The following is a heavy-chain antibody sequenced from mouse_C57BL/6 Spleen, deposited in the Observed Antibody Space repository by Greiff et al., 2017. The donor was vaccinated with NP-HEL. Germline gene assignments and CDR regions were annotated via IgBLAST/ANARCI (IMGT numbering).Heavy chain of an antibody. D-gene: IGHD1-1*01. CDR2: IWSGGST. J-gene: IGHJ1*03. Sequence: VQLQQSGPGLVQPSQSLSITCTVSGFSLTSYGVHWVRQPPGKGLEWLGVIWSGGSTDYNAAFISRLSISKDNSKSQVFFKMNSLQADDTAIYYCAKPHYYGSSYFSYWYFDVWGTGTTVTVSS. CDR1: GFSLTSYG. V-gene: IGHV2-4*01. CDR3: AKPHYYGSSYFSYWYFDV.